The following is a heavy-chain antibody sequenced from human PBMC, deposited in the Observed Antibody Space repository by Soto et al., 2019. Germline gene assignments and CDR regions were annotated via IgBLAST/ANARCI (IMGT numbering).Heavy chain of an antibody. V-gene: IGHV3-23*01. Sequence: GGSLSLSCAASGFTFSSYALAWVAQGPGKGLEWVAVVSIGGSTHYADSVRGRFTISRDNSKNTLSLQMNSLTAEDTAVYFCAKRRGAGGHFDYWGQGALVTVSS. J-gene: IGHJ4*02. D-gene: IGHD2-15*01. CDR2: VSIGGST. CDR3: AKRRGAGGHFDY. CDR1: GFTFSSYA.